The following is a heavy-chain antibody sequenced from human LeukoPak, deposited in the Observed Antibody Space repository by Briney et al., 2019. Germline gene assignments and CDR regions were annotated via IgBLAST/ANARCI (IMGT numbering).Heavy chain of an antibody. CDR3: ARYSSGYYYPDAFDI. J-gene: IGHJ3*02. CDR1: GGSISSYY. Sequence: SETLSLTCTVSGGSISSYYWSWIRQPPGKGLEWIGYIYYSGSTYYNPSLKSRVTISVDTSKNQFSLKLSSVTAADTAVYYCARYSSGYYYPDAFDIWGQGTMVTVSS. V-gene: IGHV4-59*12. CDR2: IYYSGST. D-gene: IGHD3-22*01.